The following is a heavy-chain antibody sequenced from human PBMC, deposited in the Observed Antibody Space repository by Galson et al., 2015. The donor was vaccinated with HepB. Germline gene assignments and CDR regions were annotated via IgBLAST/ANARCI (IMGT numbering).Heavy chain of an antibody. J-gene: IGHJ4*02. Sequence: ETLSLTCTVSGGSITRSDYCWGWIRQPPGKGLAWVASIYYSRNTHYNPSLKSRATISVDTSKNQFSLRLGSVTAADTAVYYCASKPIFSGAYYYFDYWGQGTLVTVSS. CDR2: IYYSRNT. V-gene: IGHV4-39*01. D-gene: IGHD1-26*01. CDR1: GGSITRSDYC. CDR3: ASKPIFSGAYYYFDY.